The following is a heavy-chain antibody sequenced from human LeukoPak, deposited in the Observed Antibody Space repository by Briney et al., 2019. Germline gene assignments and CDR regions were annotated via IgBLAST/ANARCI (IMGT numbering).Heavy chain of an antibody. CDR3: ASGDYMGFNY. D-gene: IGHD3-10*01. V-gene: IGHV3-21*01. CDR1: GFTFTSYT. J-gene: IGHJ4*02. Sequence: KPGGSLRLSCAASGFTFTSYTMNWVRQAPGKGLEWVSCISSNSNDRYYADSLKGRFPISRENAKRSLYLQMTSLRGEDTAVYYCASGDYMGFNYWGQGTLVTVSS. CDR2: ISSNSNDR.